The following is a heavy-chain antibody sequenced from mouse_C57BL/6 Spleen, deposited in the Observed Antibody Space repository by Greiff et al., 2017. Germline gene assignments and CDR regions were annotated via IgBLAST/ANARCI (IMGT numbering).Heavy chain of an antibody. Sequence: EVKLVESGGGLVKPGGSLKLSCAASGFTFSDYGMHWVRQAPEKGLEWVAYISSGSSTIYYADTVKGRFTISRDNAKNTLFLQMTSLRSEDTAMYYCARSITTGGRNAMDYWGQGTSVTVSS. D-gene: IGHD1-1*01. CDR3: ARSITTGGRNAMDY. CDR2: ISSGSSTI. V-gene: IGHV5-17*01. CDR1: GFTFSDYG. J-gene: IGHJ4*01.